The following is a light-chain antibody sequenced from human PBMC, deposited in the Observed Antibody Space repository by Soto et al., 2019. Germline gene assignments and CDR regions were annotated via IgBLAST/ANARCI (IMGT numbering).Light chain of an antibody. CDR1: NSDIGAYNY. J-gene: IGLJ1*01. CDR3: SSYTTAYFYV. CDR2: GVT. V-gene: IGLV2-14*01. Sequence: LAQPASVSGSPGQSITISCTGSNSDIGAYNYVSWYQQHPGKAPKLIIHGVTNRPSGVSHRFSGSKSDYTASLTISGLQAEDEGDYYCSSYTTAYFYVFGTGTKV.